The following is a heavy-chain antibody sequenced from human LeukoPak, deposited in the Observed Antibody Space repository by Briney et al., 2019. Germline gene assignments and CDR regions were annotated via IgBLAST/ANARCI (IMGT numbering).Heavy chain of an antibody. Sequence: GGSLRLSCAASGFTFSSYGMHWVRQAPGKGLEWVAFIRYDGSNKYYADSVKGRFTISRDNSKNTLYLQLNSLRTEDTAVYYCARESHSSGYAGTSDSWGQGTLVTVSS. V-gene: IGHV3-30*02. CDR2: IRYDGSNK. D-gene: IGHD3-22*01. CDR1: GFTFSSYG. CDR3: ARESHSSGYAGTSDS. J-gene: IGHJ4*02.